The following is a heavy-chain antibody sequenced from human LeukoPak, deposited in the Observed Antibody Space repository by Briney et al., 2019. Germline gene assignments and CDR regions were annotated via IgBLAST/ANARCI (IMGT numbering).Heavy chain of an antibody. D-gene: IGHD5-18*01. CDR1: GGSFNNYY. CDR2: VYYSGST. CDR3: ARVGSGYSYGPFDY. V-gene: IGHV4-39*07. Sequence: SETLSLTCTVSGGSFNNYYWGWIRQPPGMGLDWIGIVYYSGSTYYNPSLKSRVTISVDTSKNKFSLKRNSVTAADTAVYYCARVGSGYSYGPFDYWGQGTLVTVSS. J-gene: IGHJ4*02.